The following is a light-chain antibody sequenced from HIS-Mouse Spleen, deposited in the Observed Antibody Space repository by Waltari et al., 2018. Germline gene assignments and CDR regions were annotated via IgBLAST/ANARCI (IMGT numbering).Light chain of an antibody. CDR2: DVS. J-gene: IGLJ1*01. CDR1: SSDVVGYNS. Sequence: QSALTQPASVSGSPGQSITIPCTGTSSDVVGYNSVPWYQQHPGKAPKLMIYDVSNRPSGVSNRFSGSKSGNTASLTISGLQAEDEADYYCSSYTSSSTYVFGTGTKVTVL. CDR3: SSYTSSSTYV. V-gene: IGLV2-14*03.